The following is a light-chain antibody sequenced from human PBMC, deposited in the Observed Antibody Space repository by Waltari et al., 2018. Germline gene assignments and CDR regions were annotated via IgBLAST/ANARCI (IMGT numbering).Light chain of an antibody. CDR3: QHYVRLPAT. CDR1: QYISRS. V-gene: IGKV3-20*01. Sequence: IVLTQSPGTLSLSPGESATLSCRASQYISRSLAWYQQKPGKAPKLLIYGASTRATGIPDRFTGSGSGTDFSLTISSLEPEDFAIYFCQHYVRLPATFGQGTKVEIK. J-gene: IGKJ1*01. CDR2: GAS.